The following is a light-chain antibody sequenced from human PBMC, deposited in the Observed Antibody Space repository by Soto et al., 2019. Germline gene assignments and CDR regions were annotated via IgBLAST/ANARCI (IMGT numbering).Light chain of an antibody. CDR3: CSYAGSSTYV. Sequence: QCSLTQPASVSGSPGQSITISCTGTISDVGSYNLVSWYQQHPGKAPKLMIYEGSKRPSGVSNRFSGSKSGNTASLTISGLQAEDEADYYCCSYAGSSTYVFGTGTKVTVL. J-gene: IGLJ1*01. V-gene: IGLV2-23*01. CDR1: ISDVGSYNL. CDR2: EGS.